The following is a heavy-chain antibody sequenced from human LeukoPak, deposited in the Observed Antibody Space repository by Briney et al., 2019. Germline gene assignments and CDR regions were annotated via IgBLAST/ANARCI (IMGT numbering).Heavy chain of an antibody. CDR1: GYTFTSYG. CDR3: ARDQSRYYGSERGQPNWFDP. D-gene: IGHD3-10*01. V-gene: IGHV1-18*01. J-gene: IGHJ5*02. CDR2: ISAYNGNT. Sequence: ASVTLSCKASGYTFTSYGISWVRQAPGQGPEWMGWISAYNGNTNYAQKHQGRVTMTTDTSTSTAYMELRSLRSDDAAVYYCARDQSRYYGSERGQPNWFDPWGQGTLVTVSS.